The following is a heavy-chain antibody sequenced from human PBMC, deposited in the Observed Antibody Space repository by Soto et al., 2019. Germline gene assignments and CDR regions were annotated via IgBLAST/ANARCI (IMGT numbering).Heavy chain of an antibody. CDR1: GYTFTGYY. V-gene: IGHV1-2*02. J-gene: IGHJ6*02. D-gene: IGHD3-10*01. CDR3: ARDGESETDGGYYYGMDV. CDR2: INPNSGGT. Sequence: ASVKVSCKASGYTFTGYYMHWVRQAPGQGLEWMGWINPNSGGTNYAQKFQGRVTMTRDTSISTAYMELSRLRSDDTAVYYCARDGESETDGGYYYGMDVWGQGTTVTVSS.